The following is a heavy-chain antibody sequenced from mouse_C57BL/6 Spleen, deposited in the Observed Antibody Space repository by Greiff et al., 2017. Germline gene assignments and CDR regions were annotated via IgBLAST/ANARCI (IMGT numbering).Heavy chain of an antibody. D-gene: IGHD3-2*02. CDR2: IDPEDGAT. V-gene: IGHV14-2*01. CDR1: GFNIKDYY. CDR3: ARKDSSAIFDD. J-gene: IGHJ2*01. Sequence: EVQLQQSGAELVKPGASVKLSCTASGFNIKDYYMHWVKQRPEQGLEWIGRIDPEDGATKYAPKFQGKATITADTSSNTAYLQLSSLTSEDTAVYYCARKDSSAIFDDWGQGTTLTVSS.